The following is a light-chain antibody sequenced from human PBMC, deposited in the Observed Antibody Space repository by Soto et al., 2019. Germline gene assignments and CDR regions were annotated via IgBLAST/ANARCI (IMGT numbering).Light chain of an antibody. V-gene: IGKV3D-15*01. J-gene: IGKJ5*01. CDR2: AAS. CDR3: QQYNNWPVT. CDR1: QSVSTN. Sequence: EILMTQSAVTLSVSPGERATLSCRASQSVSTNLAWYQQKPGQAPRLLIFAASLRATGIPARFSGSGSGTEFTRTISSLQSEDFAIYFCQQYNNWPVTFGQGTRLEIK.